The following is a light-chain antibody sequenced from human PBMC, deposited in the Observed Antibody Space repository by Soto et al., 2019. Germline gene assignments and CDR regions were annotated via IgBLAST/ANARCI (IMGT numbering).Light chain of an antibody. CDR1: SSDDGSYNV. J-gene: IGLJ1*01. Sequence: QSALTQPASVSGSPGQSITISCTGTSSDDGSYNVVSWYQQHPGKAPKRMIYEDNKRPSGVSNRFSGSKSSNTASLTISGVQAEDEADYYCCSYAGSSTYVFGTGTKLTVL. V-gene: IGLV2-23*01. CDR2: EDN. CDR3: CSYAGSSTYV.